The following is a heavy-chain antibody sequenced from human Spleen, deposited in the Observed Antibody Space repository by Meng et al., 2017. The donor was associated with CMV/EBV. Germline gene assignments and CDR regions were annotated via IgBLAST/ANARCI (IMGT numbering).Heavy chain of an antibody. J-gene: IGHJ4*02. CDR3: ARDDNWGPDY. CDR1: GYTFTDYY. D-gene: IGHD7-27*01. V-gene: IGHV1-2*02. Sequence: ASVKVSCKAFGYTFTDYYIHWVRQAPGQGLEWMGWTNPNSGGTNYAQNFQGRVTVTRDTSIRTVYLELSSLRSDDTAMYYCARDDNWGPDYWGQGTLVTVSS. CDR2: TNPNSGGT.